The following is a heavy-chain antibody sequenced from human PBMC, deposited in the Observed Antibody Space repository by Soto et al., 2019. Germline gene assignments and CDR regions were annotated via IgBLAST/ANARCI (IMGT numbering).Heavy chain of an antibody. V-gene: IGHV4-39*01. D-gene: IGHD6-13*01. CDR1: DGFLRRGANY. CDR2: IYYSGST. Sequence: SDGFLRRGANYGGWIRQPPGKGLEWIGSIYYSGSTHNTPSLKSRVTMSVDTYTNQFSLKLNSVTAADTAVYYFTRHEGGAAADRPLDYFGQAPLVT. CDR3: TRHEGGAAADRPLDY. J-gene: IGHJ4*02.